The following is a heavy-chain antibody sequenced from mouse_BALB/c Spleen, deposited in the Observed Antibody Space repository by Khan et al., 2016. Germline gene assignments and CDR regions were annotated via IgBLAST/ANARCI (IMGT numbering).Heavy chain of an antibody. CDR3: VRLHLRSYFDV. Sequence: EVQLVESGGGLVQPKGSLKLSCAASGFTFNTYAMDWVRQAPGKGLEGVARRRNKSNNLSTYYADSVKERHNISRDDSQSMLYPQMNNLHSPGTAIYYYVRLHLRSYFDVWGAVTTVTVSS. CDR2: RRNKSNNLST. V-gene: IGHV10-1*02. D-gene: IGHD1-1*01. CDR1: GFTFNTYA. J-gene: IGHJ1*01.